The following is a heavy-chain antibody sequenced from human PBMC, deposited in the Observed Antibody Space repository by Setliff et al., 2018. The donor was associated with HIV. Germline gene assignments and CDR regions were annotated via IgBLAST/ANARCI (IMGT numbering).Heavy chain of an antibody. CDR3: SRLVVGFSGTSAYMNV. J-gene: IGHJ6*03. CDR2: ISSDDRTI. CDR1: GFTFSNYE. D-gene: IGHD1-26*01. V-gene: IGHV3-48*03. Sequence: GESLKISCAASGFTFSNYEMKWVRQAPGKGLEWVSYISSDDRTIYYADSVEGRFTISRDNAKNSLYLQMNSLGAEDTALYYCSRLVVGFSGTSAYMNVWSRGTTVTVSS.